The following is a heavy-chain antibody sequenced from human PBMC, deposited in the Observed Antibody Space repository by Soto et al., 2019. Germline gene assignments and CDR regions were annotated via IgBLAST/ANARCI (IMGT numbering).Heavy chain of an antibody. CDR2: IIPILGIA. Sequence: SVKVSCKASGGTFSSYTISWMRQAPGQGLEWMGRIIPILGIANYAQKFQGRVTITADKSTSTAYMELSSLRSDDTAVYYCAREPSGYRGPPPWHYGMDVWGQGTTVTVSS. CDR3: AREPSGYRGPPPWHYGMDV. J-gene: IGHJ6*02. CDR1: GGTFSSYT. D-gene: IGHD5-12*01. V-gene: IGHV1-69*04.